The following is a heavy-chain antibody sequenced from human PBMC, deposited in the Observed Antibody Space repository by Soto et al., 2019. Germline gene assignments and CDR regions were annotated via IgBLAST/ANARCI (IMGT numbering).Heavy chain of an antibody. CDR3: ASGIQLWLRRINNGYSG. J-gene: IGHJ4*02. D-gene: IGHD5-18*01. CDR2: SIPMFGTA. Sequence: QVQLVQSGAEVKKPESSVKVSCKAPGGTFSTYAISWVRQAPGQGLEWMGGSIPMFGTANYAQRFKDRVTITADETTNTVYMEPTSLSSEDTAVYFCASGIQLWLRRINNGYSGWGQGTLVTVSS. CDR1: GGTFSTYA. V-gene: IGHV1-69*12.